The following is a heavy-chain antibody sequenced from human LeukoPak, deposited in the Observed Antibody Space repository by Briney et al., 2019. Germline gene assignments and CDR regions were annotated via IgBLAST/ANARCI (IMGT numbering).Heavy chain of an antibody. CDR2: ITLYNGNT. J-gene: IGHJ4*02. Sequence: ASVKVSCKASGYTFTYCSLHWLQQAPGQGLERMRWITLYNGNTNYAKKFQGRVTITRDTSTSTVYMELSSLRSEDTAVYYCARDFDITRKTYYFDYWGQGTLVTVSS. D-gene: IGHD3-9*01. CDR3: ARDFDITRKTYYFDY. V-gene: IGHV1-68*01. CDR1: GYTFTYCS.